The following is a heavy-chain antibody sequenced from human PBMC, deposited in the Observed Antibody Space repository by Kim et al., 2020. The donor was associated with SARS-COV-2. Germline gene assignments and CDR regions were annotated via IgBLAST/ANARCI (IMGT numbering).Heavy chain of an antibody. Sequence: GGSLRLSCTTSGFTFTGHAMSWVRQAPGKGLEWVSSIDRSDGTTYYVDSVKGRCTISRDDSKNTLYLQMNNLRVDDTAVYYCMKGGWGWIWDHWGQGTLV. V-gene: IGHV3-23*01. J-gene: IGHJ4*02. D-gene: IGHD2-2*03. CDR1: GFTFTGHA. CDR2: IDRSDGTT. CDR3: MKGGWGWIWDH.